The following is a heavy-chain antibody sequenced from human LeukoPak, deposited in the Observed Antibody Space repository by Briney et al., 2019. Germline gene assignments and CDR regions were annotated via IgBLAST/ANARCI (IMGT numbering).Heavy chain of an antibody. V-gene: IGHV1-3*01. Sequence: ASVKVSCKTSGYTFTSYAIQWVRQAPGQRLEWMGWINAGNGNTKYSQKFQGRVAITRDTSATTAYMELSTLRSEDTAVYYCAREHDFWSPYAFDIWGQGTMVTVSS. CDR3: AREHDFWSPYAFDI. CDR1: GYTFTSYA. CDR2: INAGNGNT. D-gene: IGHD3-3*01. J-gene: IGHJ3*02.